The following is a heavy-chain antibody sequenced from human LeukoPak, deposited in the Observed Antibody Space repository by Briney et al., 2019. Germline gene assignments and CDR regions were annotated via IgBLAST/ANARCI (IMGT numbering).Heavy chain of an antibody. Sequence: SETLSLTCTVSGGSISSSSYYWGWIRQPPGKGLEWIGSIYYSGSTYYNPSLKSRVTISVDTSKNQFSLKLSSVTAEDTAVYYCARDGDSSSWYPVDAFDIWGQGTMVTVSS. CDR2: IYYSGST. D-gene: IGHD6-13*01. CDR1: GGSISSSSYY. J-gene: IGHJ3*02. CDR3: ARDGDSSSWYPVDAFDI. V-gene: IGHV4-39*07.